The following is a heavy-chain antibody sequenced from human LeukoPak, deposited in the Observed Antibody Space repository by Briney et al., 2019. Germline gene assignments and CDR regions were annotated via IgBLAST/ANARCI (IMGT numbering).Heavy chain of an antibody. D-gene: IGHD2-21*02. J-gene: IGHJ6*02. V-gene: IGHV1-46*01. CDR1: GYTFISYH. Sequence: ASVKVSCKASGYTFISYHIHWVRQAPGQGLEWLGTINPSSSDTTYIEKFQGRVTMTRDTSTSTVYMQLSSLRSEDTAVYYCARYCGGDCYRAYYYYYGMDVWGQGTTVTVSS. CDR3: ARYCGGDCYRAYYYYYGMDV. CDR2: INPSSSDT.